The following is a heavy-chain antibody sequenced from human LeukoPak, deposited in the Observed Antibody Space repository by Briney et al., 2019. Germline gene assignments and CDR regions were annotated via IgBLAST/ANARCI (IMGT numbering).Heavy chain of an antibody. CDR1: GGSISSGDYY. D-gene: IGHD3-3*01. CDR2: IYYSGST. CDR3: ARAQYDFWSGYYTRVDSRSWYFDL. Sequence: SETLSLTCTVSGGSISSGDYYWSWIRQPPGKGLEWIGYIYYSGSTNYNPSLKSRVTISVDTSKNQFSLKLSSVTAADTAVYYCARAQYDFWSGYYTRVDSRSWYFDLWGRGTLVTVSS. J-gene: IGHJ2*01. V-gene: IGHV4-61*08.